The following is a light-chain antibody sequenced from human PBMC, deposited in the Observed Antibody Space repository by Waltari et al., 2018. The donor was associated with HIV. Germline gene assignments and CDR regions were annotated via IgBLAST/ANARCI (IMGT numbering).Light chain of an antibody. CDR2: EKD. Sequence: QSILTRPPSVSAAPGHNVTISCSGTTSNIANNYVSWYQHLPGTTPKLPIFEKDKRPSEIPDRVSGSKSGTSATLGIIGLQPGDEADYYCGTWDTSLTAYVFTTGTKVSV. J-gene: IGLJ1*01. CDR3: GTWDTSLTAYV. CDR1: TSNIANNY. V-gene: IGLV1-51*02.